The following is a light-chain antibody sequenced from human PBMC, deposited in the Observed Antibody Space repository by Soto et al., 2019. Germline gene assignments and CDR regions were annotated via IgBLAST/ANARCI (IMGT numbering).Light chain of an antibody. CDR2: EVS. CDR3: TSFTFRTTSV. V-gene: IGLV2-14*01. Sequence: QSALTLPASVSGSPGQSITISCTGTSSDVGGYNYVCWYQHHPGKAPKLIISEVSNRPSGVSDRFYGSKSGNKASLTISGLQPEDDAAYYGTSFTFRTTSVFGRGTKVTV. CDR1: SSDVGGYNY. J-gene: IGLJ1*01.